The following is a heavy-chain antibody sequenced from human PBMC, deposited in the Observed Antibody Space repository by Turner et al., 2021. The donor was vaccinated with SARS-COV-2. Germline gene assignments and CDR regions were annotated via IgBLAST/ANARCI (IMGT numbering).Heavy chain of an antibody. CDR2: FYKIGSI. J-gene: IGHJ6*02. CDR1: GGSISSKS. CDR3: ARHQGSASGYDHGMNV. V-gene: IGHV4-59*08. D-gene: IGHD1-26*01. Sequence: QVHLQESGPGLVKPSETLSLTCTVPGGSISSKSWSWIRQSPGRGLEWIGYFYKIGSIDYNPTLRSRVTISVDTSKNQLSLNLISVTAADTAVYYCARHQGSASGYDHGMNVWGQGTAVIVSS.